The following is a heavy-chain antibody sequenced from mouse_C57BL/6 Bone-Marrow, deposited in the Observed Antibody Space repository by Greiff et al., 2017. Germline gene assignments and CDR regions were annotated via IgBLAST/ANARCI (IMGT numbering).Heavy chain of an antibody. CDR3: ARLYYYGSSYAMDY. Sequence: EVKLVESGGGLVQPGESLKLSCESNEYEFPSHDMSWVRKTPETRLELVAAINRDGGSTYYPDTMERRFIISRDNTKKTLYLHMSSLRSEDTALYYCARLYYYGSSYAMDYWGQGTSVTVSS. D-gene: IGHD1-1*01. V-gene: IGHV5-2*03. CDR2: INRDGGST. CDR1: EYEFPSHD. J-gene: IGHJ4*01.